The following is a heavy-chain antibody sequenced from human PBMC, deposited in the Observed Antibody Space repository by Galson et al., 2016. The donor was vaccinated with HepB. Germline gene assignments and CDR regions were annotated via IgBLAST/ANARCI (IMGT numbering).Heavy chain of an antibody. CDR2: ISGSGDRT. V-gene: IGHV3-23*01. Sequence: SLRLSCAASGFTFSSYAMSWVRQAPGKGLEWVSAISGSGDRTYYADSVKGRFTISRDNSKNTLYLQMNSLRAEDTAVYFCAKDWGFWNYDSSGSFAYWGQGILVTVSS. CDR3: AKDWGFWNYDSSGSFAY. CDR1: GFTFSSYA. D-gene: IGHD3-22*01. J-gene: IGHJ4*02.